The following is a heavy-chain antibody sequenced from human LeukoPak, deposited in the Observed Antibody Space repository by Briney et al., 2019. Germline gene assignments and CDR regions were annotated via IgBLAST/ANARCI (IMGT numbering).Heavy chain of an antibody. CDR1: GYTFTVYF. J-gene: IGHJ4*02. CDR3: TTLIGYCTGGSCFDS. Sequence: GASVKVSCKASGYTFTVYFMHWVRQAPGQGLEWMGWINPDSGGTHYAQKFQGRVTMTRDSSITTAYMELSSLRSDDTAVYYCTTLIGYCTGGSCFDSWGQGTLVTVSS. D-gene: IGHD2-15*01. CDR2: INPDSGGT. V-gene: IGHV1-2*02.